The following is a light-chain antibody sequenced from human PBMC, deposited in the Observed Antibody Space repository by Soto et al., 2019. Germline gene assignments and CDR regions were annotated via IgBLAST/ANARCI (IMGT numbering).Light chain of an antibody. CDR3: SSDRSSSTLVV. J-gene: IGLJ2*01. CDR1: SSDVGGYNY. V-gene: IGLV2-14*01. CDR2: DVS. Sequence: QSALTQPASVSGSPGQSITISCTGTSSDVGGYNYVSWYQQHPGKAPKLMIYDVSNRPSGVSNRFSGSKSGNTASLTISGLQAEDEAGYYCSSDRSSSTLVVFGGGTKVTVL.